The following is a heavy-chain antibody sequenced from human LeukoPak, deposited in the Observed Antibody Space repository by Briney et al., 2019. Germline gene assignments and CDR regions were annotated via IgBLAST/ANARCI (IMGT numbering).Heavy chain of an antibody. J-gene: IGHJ4*02. CDR2: IIPIFGTA. CDR3: ARVGWGGNYFDY. V-gene: IGHV1-69*13. Sequence: GASVKVSCKASGGTFSSYAISWVRQAPGQGFEWMGGIIPIFGTANYAQKFQGRVTITADESTSTAYMELSSLGSEDTAVYYCARVGWGGNYFDYWGQGTLVTVSS. D-gene: IGHD3-16*01. CDR1: GGTFSSYA.